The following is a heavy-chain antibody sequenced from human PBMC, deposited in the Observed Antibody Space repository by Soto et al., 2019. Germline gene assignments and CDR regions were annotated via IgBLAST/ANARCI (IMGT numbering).Heavy chain of an antibody. D-gene: IGHD3-3*01. V-gene: IGHV3-7*01. CDR1: GFTFSSCW. CDR3: ARRVGAVIIMFGP. Sequence: GALRLSCAASGFTFSSCWMSWVRQAPGKGLEWVANIKQDGSEKYYVDSVKGRFTISRDNAKNSLYLQMNSLRAEDTAVYYCARRVGAVIIMFGPRGRGTPVTVSS. J-gene: IGHJ5*02. CDR2: IKQDGSEK.